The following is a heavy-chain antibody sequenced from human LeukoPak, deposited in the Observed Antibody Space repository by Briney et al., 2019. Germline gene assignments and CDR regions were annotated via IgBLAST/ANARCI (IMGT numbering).Heavy chain of an antibody. CDR2: INHSGST. D-gene: IGHD2-2*01. J-gene: IGHJ5*02. CDR1: GGSFSSYY. Sequence: KPSETLSLTCAVYGGSFSSYYWSWIRQPPGKGLEWIGEINHSGSTNYNPSLKSRVTISVDTSKNQFSLKLSSVTAADTAVYYCAGGPPDIVVVPAAAGWFDPWGQGTLVTVSS. CDR3: AGGPPDIVVVPAAAGWFDP. V-gene: IGHV4-34*01.